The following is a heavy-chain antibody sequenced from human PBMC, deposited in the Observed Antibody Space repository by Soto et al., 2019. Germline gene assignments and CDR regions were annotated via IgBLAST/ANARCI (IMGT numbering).Heavy chain of an antibody. CDR1: GYTFTGYY. J-gene: IGHJ6*02. Sequence: QVQLVQSGAEVKKPGASVQVSCKASGYTFTGYYMHWVRQAPGQGLEWMGWINPNSGGTKYAQKFQGWVTMTRDTSISTAYMELSRLRYDDTAVYYCAREWYYDSYYYGMDVWGQGTTVTVSS. CDR2: INPNSGGT. V-gene: IGHV1-2*04. CDR3: AREWYYDSYYYGMDV. D-gene: IGHD3-3*01.